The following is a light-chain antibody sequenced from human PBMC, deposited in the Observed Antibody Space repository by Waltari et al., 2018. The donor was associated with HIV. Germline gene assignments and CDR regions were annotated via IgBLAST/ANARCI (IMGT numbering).Light chain of an antibody. CDR1: QSLLYSSNNKNY. V-gene: IGKV4-1*01. J-gene: IGKJ2*01. CDR2: WAS. Sequence: DIVMTQSPDSLAVSLGETANINCRSSQSLLYSSNNKNYLAWYQHKPGQPPKLLIYWASTRESGVPDRFSGSESGTDFTLTISSLQADDVAVYYCQQYYTTPRTFGQGTKLEIK. CDR3: QQYYTTPRT.